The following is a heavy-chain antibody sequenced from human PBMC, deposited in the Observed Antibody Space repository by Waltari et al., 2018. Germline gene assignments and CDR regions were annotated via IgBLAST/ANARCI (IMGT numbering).Heavy chain of an antibody. CDR1: GFSFRNYA. CDR2: ASDSGGSS. V-gene: IGHV3-23*01. D-gene: IGHD3-10*01. CDR3: AKDLLPTGVFDY. J-gene: IGHJ4*02. Sequence: EVQLLESGGGLVQPGGSLRLSCAASGFSFRNYAIGWGRQVPGKGLEWVSAASDSGGSSYYADSVKGRFTISRDNSKNMLYLQMKYLSAEDTALYYCAKDLLPTGVFDYWGQGALVTVSS.